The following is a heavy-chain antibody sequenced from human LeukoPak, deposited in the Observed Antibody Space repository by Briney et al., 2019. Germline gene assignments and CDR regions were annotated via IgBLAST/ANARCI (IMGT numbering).Heavy chain of an antibody. V-gene: IGHV4-31*03. J-gene: IGHJ4*02. Sequence: SETLSLTCTVSGGSISSGGYYWSWIRQHPGKGLEWIGYIYYSGSTYYNPSLKRRVTISVDTSKNQLSLELSSVTAADTAVYYCARAGGFFSPFGYWGQGTLVTVSS. D-gene: IGHD3-3*01. CDR1: GGSISSGGYY. CDR3: ARAGGFFSPFGY. CDR2: IYYSGST.